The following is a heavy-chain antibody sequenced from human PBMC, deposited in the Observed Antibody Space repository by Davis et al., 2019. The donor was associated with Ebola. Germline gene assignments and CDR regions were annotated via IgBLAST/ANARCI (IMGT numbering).Heavy chain of an antibody. J-gene: IGHJ5*02. CDR1: GGSFSGYY. Sequence: PSETLSLTCAVYGGSFSGYYWSWIRQPPGKGLEWIGEINHSGSTNYNPSLKSRVTISVDTSKNQFSLKLSSVTAADTAVYYCASPVDTAMGTWGQGTLVTVSS. CDR2: INHSGST. D-gene: IGHD5-18*01. V-gene: IGHV4-34*01. CDR3: ASPVDTAMGT.